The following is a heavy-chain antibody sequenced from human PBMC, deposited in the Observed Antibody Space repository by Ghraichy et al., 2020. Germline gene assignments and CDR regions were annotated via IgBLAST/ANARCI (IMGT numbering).Heavy chain of an antibody. J-gene: IGHJ4*02. CDR1: GFTFSSYW. CDR3: ARDQEGLSDGNEYFDY. D-gene: IGHD2/OR15-2a*01. V-gene: IGHV3-7*01. CDR2: IKQDGSEK. Sequence: GESLNISCAASGFTFSSYWMSWVRQAPGKGLEWVANIKQDGSEKYYVDSVKGRFTISRDNAKNSLYLQMNSLRAEDTAVYYCARDQEGLSDGNEYFDYWGQGTLVTVSS.